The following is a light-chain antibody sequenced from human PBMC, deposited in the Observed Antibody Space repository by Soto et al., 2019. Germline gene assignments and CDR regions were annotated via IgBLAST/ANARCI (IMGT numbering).Light chain of an antibody. CDR1: QSIDGW. CDR3: QQFNSQWT. CDR2: KAS. V-gene: IGKV1-5*03. Sequence: DTQLTQSPSTLSASIGDRVTITCRASQSIDGWLAWYQQKPGRAPKLLIYKASSLESGVPSRFSGSGSGTEFTLTISSLQPDDFATYYCQQFNSQWTFGQGTKVDIK. J-gene: IGKJ1*01.